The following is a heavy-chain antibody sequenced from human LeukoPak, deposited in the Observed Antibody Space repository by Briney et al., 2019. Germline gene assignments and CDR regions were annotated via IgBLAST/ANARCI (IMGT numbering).Heavy chain of an antibody. CDR1: GFTLSTYW. CDR3: ARGSSTGWPDYFDY. V-gene: IGHV3-74*01. J-gene: IGHJ4*02. CDR2: INGDGRDT. D-gene: IGHD2-2*01. Sequence: GGPLRLSCAASGFTLSTYWMHWVRQAPGKGLLWVSRINGDGRDTPYADSVKGRFTISRDNAKNTLYLQMNSLRAEDTAVYYCARGSSTGWPDYFDYWGRGTLVTVSS.